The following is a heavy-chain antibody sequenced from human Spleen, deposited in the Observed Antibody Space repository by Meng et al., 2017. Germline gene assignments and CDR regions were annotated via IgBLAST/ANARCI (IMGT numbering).Heavy chain of an antibody. J-gene: IGHJ4*02. CDR1: GGSITITKW. CDR2: IYHSGSA. D-gene: IGHD6-19*01. CDR3: ASYNSGWPQFDS. V-gene: IGHV4-4*02. Sequence: VQRQGSGPGLVKPSATLSLTCAVSGGSITITKWWNWVRQTPGKGLEWIGEIYHSGSANYNPSLKSRVTMSLDKSKNQFSLKLISVTAADTAVYYCASYNSGWPQFDSWGQGTLVTVSS.